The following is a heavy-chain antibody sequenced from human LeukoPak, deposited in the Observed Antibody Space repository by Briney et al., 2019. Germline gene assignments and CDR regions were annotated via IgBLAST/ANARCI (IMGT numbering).Heavy chain of an antibody. CDR1: GGSISSYY. J-gene: IGHJ6*02. CDR2: VFYSGST. CDR3: AKTYYDILTGYYDSYGMDV. V-gene: IGHV4-59*08. D-gene: IGHD3-9*01. Sequence: SETLSLTCTVAGGSISSYYWSWIRQPPGKGLGWIGYVFYSGSTNYNPSLKSRVTISVDTSKNQFPLKLSSVTAADTAVYYCAKTYYDILTGYYDSYGMDVWGQGTTVTVSS.